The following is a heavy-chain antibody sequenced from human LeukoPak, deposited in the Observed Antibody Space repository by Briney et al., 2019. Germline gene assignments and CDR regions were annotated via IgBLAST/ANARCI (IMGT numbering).Heavy chain of an antibody. Sequence: GGSLRLSCAASGFTFTSYGMHWVRQAPGKGLEWVAHIRFDESDKYYADSVKGRFTISRDTSRNTVYLQMNSLRGEDTAVYYCARGVRIAVAGNIDYWGQGTLVTVSS. J-gene: IGHJ4*02. CDR2: IRFDESDK. V-gene: IGHV3-30*02. CDR1: GFTFTSYG. D-gene: IGHD6-19*01. CDR3: ARGVRIAVAGNIDY.